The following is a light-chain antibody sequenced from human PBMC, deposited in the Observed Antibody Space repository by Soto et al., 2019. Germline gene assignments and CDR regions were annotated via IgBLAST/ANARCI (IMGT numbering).Light chain of an antibody. CDR2: DAS. J-gene: IGKJ3*01. CDR1: QSVRSS. CDR3: QPRSNWPPEVT. V-gene: IGKV3-11*01. Sequence: EIVLTQSPDTLSLSPGERATLSCRASQSVRSSLAWYHQKPGQAPRLLIYDASNRATGIPARFSGSGSGTDFTLTISSLEPEDFAVYYCQPRSNWPPEVTFGPGTKVDIK.